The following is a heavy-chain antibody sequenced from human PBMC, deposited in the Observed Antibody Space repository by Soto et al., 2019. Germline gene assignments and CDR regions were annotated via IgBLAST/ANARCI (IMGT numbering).Heavy chain of an antibody. CDR1: GFTFSSYA. Sequence: GSLRLSCAASGFTFSSYAMSWVRQAPGKGLEWVSAISGSGGSTYYADSVKGRFTISRDNSKNTLYLQMSSLRAEDTAVYYCAKAYSTSFGPIAVASDYWGQGTLVTVSS. CDR3: AKAYSTSFGPIAVASDY. CDR2: ISGSGGST. D-gene: IGHD6-19*01. J-gene: IGHJ4*02. V-gene: IGHV3-23*01.